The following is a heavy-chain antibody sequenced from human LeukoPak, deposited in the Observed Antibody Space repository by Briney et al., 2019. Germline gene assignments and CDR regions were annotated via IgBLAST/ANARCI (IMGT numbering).Heavy chain of an antibody. CDR3: AREAAAGTFYFDY. V-gene: IGHV4-4*07. CDR1: GDSISNYY. CDR2: IYTSGST. D-gene: IGHD6-13*01. Sequence: SETLSLTCIGSGDSISNYYWSWIRQPAGKGLEWIGRIYTSGSTNYNPSPKRRVTMSVDTSKNQFSLKQTTVTAADTAVYYCAREAAAGTFYFDYWGQGTLVTVSS. J-gene: IGHJ4*02.